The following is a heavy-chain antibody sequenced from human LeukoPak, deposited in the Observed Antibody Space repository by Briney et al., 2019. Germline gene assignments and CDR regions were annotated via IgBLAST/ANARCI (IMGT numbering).Heavy chain of an antibody. J-gene: IGHJ6*03. Sequence: GGSLRLSCAASGFSFNSYSMNWVRQAPGKELEWVSSITSGSSHIYYADSMEGRFTISRDNAKKSVYLQMDSLRTEDTAVYYCARGVSGAAYFNYFMDAWGKGTTVTVSS. D-gene: IGHD2-8*01. CDR3: ARGVSGAAYFNYFMDA. CDR2: ITSGSSHI. V-gene: IGHV3-21*01. CDR1: GFSFNSYS.